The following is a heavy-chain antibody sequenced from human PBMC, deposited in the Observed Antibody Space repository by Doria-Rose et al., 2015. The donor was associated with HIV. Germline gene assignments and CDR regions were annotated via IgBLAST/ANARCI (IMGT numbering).Heavy chain of an antibody. J-gene: IGHJ4*02. D-gene: IGHD6-6*01. CDR2: INDSGST. CDR1: GGSFSGYY. V-gene: IGHV4-34*01. Sequence: QVQLQQWGAGLLKPSETLSLTCGVYGGSFSGYYWAWIRQPPGKGLEWIGEINDSGSTNYTPSLKSRVTISVDTSKSQFSLKLSSVPAADTAVYYCARERPRLDYWGQGTLVTVSS. CDR3: ARERPRLDY.